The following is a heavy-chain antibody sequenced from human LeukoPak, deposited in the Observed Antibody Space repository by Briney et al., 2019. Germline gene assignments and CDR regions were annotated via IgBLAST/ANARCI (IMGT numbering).Heavy chain of an antibody. CDR3: ARDPGPIYGDYEKISWFDP. CDR1: GYTFTNYA. D-gene: IGHD4-17*01. Sequence: ASVKVSCTASGYTFTNYAIHWVRQAPGQRLEWMGWFNAGNGDTKYSQKFQGRVTITRDTSASTAYMELSSLRSEDTAVYYCARDPGPIYGDYEKISWFDPWGQGTLVTVSS. V-gene: IGHV1-3*01. CDR2: FNAGNGDT. J-gene: IGHJ5*02.